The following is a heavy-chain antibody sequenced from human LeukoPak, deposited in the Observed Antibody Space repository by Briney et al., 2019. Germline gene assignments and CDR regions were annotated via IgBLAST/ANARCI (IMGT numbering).Heavy chain of an antibody. CDR3: ARVPPGNYYYYMDV. V-gene: IGHV4-59*01. J-gene: IGHJ6*03. CDR1: GGSISSYY. CDR2: IYYSGST. Sequence: PSQTLSLTCTVSGGSISSYYWSWIRQPPGKGLEWIGYIYYSGSTNYNPSLKSRATISVDTSKNQFSLKLSSVTAADTAVYYCARVPPGNYYYYMDVWGKGTTVTVSS.